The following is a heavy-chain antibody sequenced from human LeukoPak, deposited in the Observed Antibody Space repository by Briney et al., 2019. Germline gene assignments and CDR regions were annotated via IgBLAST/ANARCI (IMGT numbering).Heavy chain of an antibody. D-gene: IGHD5-24*01. CDR1: GFTFSAYA. Sequence: GGSLRLSCEASGFTFSAYAMNWVRQAPGKGLEWVSTISAGSSTTYYADSVKGRFTISRDNSKNTLYLQMNSLRAEDTALYFCARRDLLDGQWGPFDYWGQGTLVSVSS. CDR2: ISAGSSTT. V-gene: IGHV3-23*01. CDR3: ARRDLLDGQWGPFDY. J-gene: IGHJ4*02.